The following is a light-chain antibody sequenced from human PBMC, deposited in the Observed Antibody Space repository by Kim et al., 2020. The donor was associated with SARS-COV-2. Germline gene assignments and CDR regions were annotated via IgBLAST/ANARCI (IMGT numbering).Light chain of an antibody. V-gene: IGKV3-20*01. CDR3: QQYGSSGT. Sequence: EIVLTQSPGTLSMSPGERATLSCRASQRVSSSYLAWYQQKPGQAPRLLIYGASSRATGIPDRFSCSESGTDFTLTISRLEPEDFAVYYCQQYGSSGTFGQGTKVDIK. CDR1: QRVSSSY. CDR2: GAS. J-gene: IGKJ1*01.